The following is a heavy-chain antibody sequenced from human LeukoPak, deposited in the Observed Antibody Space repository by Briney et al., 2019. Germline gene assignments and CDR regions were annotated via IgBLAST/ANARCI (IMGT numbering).Heavy chain of an antibody. J-gene: IGHJ5*02. CDR2: IGSSGSTI. V-gene: IGHV3-11*01. D-gene: IGHD2-15*01. CDR1: GFTFSDYY. CDR3: ARDLFGLMLGYCSGGSCYSEWFDP. Sequence: PGGSLRLSCAASGFTFSDYYMSWIRQAPGKGLEWVSYIGSSGSTIYYADSVKGRFTISRDNAKNSLYLQMNSLRAEDTAVYYCARDLFGLMLGYCSGGSCYSEWFDPWGQGTLVTVSS.